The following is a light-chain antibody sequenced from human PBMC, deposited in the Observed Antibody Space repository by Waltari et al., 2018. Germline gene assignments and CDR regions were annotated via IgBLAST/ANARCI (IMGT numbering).Light chain of an antibody. CDR1: QSVLYSSRDKNY. Sequence: DIVLTQSPDSLAVSLGERATINCKSSQSVLYSSRDKNYLTWYQQKPGQPPKLLISWASARESGVPDRFSGSGSGTDFTLTISSLQAEDVAVYYCQQYFGAPYTFGQGTKLEIK. V-gene: IGKV4-1*01. J-gene: IGKJ2*01. CDR2: WAS. CDR3: QQYFGAPYT.